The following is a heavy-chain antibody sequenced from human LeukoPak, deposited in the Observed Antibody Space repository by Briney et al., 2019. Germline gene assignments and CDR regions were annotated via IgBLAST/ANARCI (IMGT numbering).Heavy chain of an antibody. J-gene: IGHJ6*02. D-gene: IGHD4-17*01. CDR2: IYYSGSS. CDR3: ARWSQENYGDYEEVPIIYGMDV. CDR1: GGSISSYY. Sequence: SETLSLTCTVSGGSISSYYWSWIRQPPGKGLEWMGFIYYSGSSYYNPSLKSRVTISVDTSKNQFSLKLSSVTAADTAVYYCARWSQENYGDYEEVPIIYGMDVWGQGTTVTVSS. V-gene: IGHV4-59*08.